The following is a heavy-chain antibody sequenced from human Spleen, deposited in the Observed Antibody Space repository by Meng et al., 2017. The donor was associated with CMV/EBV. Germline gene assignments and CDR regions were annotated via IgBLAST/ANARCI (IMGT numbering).Heavy chain of an antibody. Sequence: SVKVSCKTSGFPFINAVIQWVRQDRGQRLEGIGWIVVGNGNANYAQRFQERVTITRDMSASTAYMELRSLRSDDTAVYYCARVHSRDLYGWFDPWGQGTLVTVSS. CDR2: IVVGNGNA. CDR1: GFPFINAV. D-gene: IGHD2-2*02. V-gene: IGHV1-58*02. CDR3: ARVHSRDLYGWFDP. J-gene: IGHJ5*02.